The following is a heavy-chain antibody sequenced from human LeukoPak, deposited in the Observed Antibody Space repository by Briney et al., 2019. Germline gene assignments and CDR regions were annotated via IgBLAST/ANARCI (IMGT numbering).Heavy chain of an antibody. Sequence: GGSLRLSCAASGFTFNSYGIHWVRQAPGKGLEWVAVISYDGSNKYYADSVKGRFTISRDNSKNTLYLQMNSLRAEDTAVYYCAKPNCNSAPCLTWSPSYFDYWARETLVTVSS. J-gene: IGHJ4*02. CDR3: AKPNCNSAPCLTWSPSYFDY. D-gene: IGHD2/OR15-2a*01. CDR2: ISYDGSNK. CDR1: GFTFNSYG. V-gene: IGHV3-30*18.